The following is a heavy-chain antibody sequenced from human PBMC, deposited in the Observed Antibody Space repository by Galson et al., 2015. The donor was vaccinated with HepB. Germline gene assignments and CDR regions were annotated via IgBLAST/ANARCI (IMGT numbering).Heavy chain of an antibody. V-gene: IGHV1-8*02. CDR1: GYTFTSYH. Sequence: SVKVSCKASGYTFTSYHINWVRQAAGQGLEWMGRMHPNSGNTGHAQKFQGRVTMTRNTSISTAYMELSSLRSEDTAVYYCVRSRYCSSSNCYDGAVWFDPWGQGTLVTVSS. CDR3: VRSRYCSSSNCYDGAVWFDP. D-gene: IGHD2-2*01. CDR2: MHPNSGNT. J-gene: IGHJ5*02.